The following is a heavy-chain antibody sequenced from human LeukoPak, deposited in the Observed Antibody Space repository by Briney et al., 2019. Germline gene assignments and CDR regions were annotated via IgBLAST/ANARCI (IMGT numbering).Heavy chain of an antibody. J-gene: IGHJ4*02. D-gene: IGHD3-10*01. CDR1: GGSISSGDYC. CDR2: IYYSGST. Sequence: SQTLSLTCTVSGGSISSGDYCWSWIRQPPGKGLEWIGYIYYSGSTYYNPSLKSRVTISVDTSKNQFSLRLSSVTAADTAVFYCARTYYYGSGNYPNYFDSWGQGTLVTVSS. CDR3: ARTYYYGSGNYPNYFDS. V-gene: IGHV4-30-4*01.